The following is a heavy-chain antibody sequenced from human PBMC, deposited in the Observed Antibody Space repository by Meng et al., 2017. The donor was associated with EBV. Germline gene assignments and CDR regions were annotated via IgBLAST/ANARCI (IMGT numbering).Heavy chain of an antibody. CDR3: ARAEIAAAGRLDY. Sequence: GQPLPAGVEVKQPGASVTVSCKASGRTFSSYAISWVRQAPGQGLEWMGGIIPIFGTANYAQKFQGRVTITADKSTSTAYMELSSLRSEDTAVYYCARAEIAAAGRLDYWGQGTLVTVSS. CDR2: IIPIFGTA. D-gene: IGHD6-13*01. V-gene: IGHV1-69*06. CDR1: GRTFSSYA. J-gene: IGHJ4*02.